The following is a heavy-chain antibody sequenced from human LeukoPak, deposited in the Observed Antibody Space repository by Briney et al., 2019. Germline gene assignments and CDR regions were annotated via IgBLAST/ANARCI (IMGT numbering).Heavy chain of an antibody. V-gene: IGHV3-33*03. CDR1: GFTFSSYG. CDR3: GIVMVRGAY. Sequence: GRSLRLSCAASGFTFSSYGMHWVRQAPGKGREWVAVIWYDGSNKYYADSVKGRSTISRDNAKNTLYLQMSSLRAEDTAVYYCGIVMVRGAYWGQGTLVTVSS. CDR2: IWYDGSNK. D-gene: IGHD3-10*01. J-gene: IGHJ4*02.